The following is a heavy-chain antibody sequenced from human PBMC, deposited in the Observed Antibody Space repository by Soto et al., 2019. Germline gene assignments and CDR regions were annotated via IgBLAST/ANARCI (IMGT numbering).Heavy chain of an antibody. CDR3: ARGRSYDYDSSGYWNY. CDR2: IYYSGST. V-gene: IGHV4-31*03. J-gene: IGHJ4*02. Sequence: QVQLQESGPGLVKPSQTLSLTCTVSGGSISSGGYYWSWIRQHPGKGLEWIGYIYYSGSTYYNPSLKSRVTISVDTSKTQFSLKLSSVTAADTAVYYCARGRSYDYDSSGYWNYWGQGTLVTVSS. D-gene: IGHD3-22*01. CDR1: GGSISSGGYY.